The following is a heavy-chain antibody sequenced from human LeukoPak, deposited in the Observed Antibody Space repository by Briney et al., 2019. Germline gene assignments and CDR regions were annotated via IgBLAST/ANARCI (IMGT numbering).Heavy chain of an antibody. CDR2: INPNGDRT. V-gene: IGHV1-46*01. D-gene: IGHD4-23*01. Sequence: ASVKVSCKASGNTFTNYYMQWVRQAPGQGLEWLGIINPNGDRTNYAQTFQGRVTMTRDTSTTTVYMQLSSLRSEDTAVYYCARDMSTRVTPISYAFAVWGQGTMVTVSS. CDR3: ARDMSTRVTPISYAFAV. CDR1: GNTFTNYY. J-gene: IGHJ3*01.